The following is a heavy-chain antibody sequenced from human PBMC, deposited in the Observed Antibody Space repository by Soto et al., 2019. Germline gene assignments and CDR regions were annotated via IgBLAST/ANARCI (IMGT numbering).Heavy chain of an antibody. CDR3: ARGNCSSPNCYSFSGYYGMDV. J-gene: IGHJ6*02. V-gene: IGHV4-4*07. CDR1: GGSISSNY. D-gene: IGHD2-2*01. Sequence: PSEALSLNCIVTGGSISSNYWSWIRQPAGKGLEWIVRIYTSGSTNNNPPLKSRVTMSLDTSKNQFSLKLPSVTAADTALYYCARGNCSSPNCYSFSGYYGMDVLGQGTTVTVSS. CDR2: IYTSGST.